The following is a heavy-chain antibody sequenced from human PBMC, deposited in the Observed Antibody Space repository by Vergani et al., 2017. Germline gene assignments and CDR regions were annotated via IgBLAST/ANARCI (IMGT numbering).Heavy chain of an antibody. Sequence: EVQLVESGGDLVQPGGSLRLSCAASGFFFSSYEMNWVRQAPGKGLEWVSYISSSDTTMYYADSVKGRFTISRDNAKNSLYLQMNNLRTEDTAVYYCASLALGWAFDIWGQGTMVTVSS. CDR2: ISSSDTTM. J-gene: IGHJ3*02. V-gene: IGHV3-48*03. CDR1: GFFFSSYE. D-gene: IGHD2-15*01. CDR3: ASLALGWAFDI.